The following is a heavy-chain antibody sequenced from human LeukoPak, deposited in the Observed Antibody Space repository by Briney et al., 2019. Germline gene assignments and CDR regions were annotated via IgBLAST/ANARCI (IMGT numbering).Heavy chain of an antibody. Sequence: SSETLSLTCAVYGGSFSGYYWSWIRQPPGKGLEWIGEINHSGSTNYNPSLKSRVTISVDTSKNQFSLKLSSVTAADTAVYYCARGRTYCSSTSCFQYYYGMDVWGQGTTVTVSS. CDR2: INHSGST. V-gene: IGHV4-34*01. D-gene: IGHD2-2*01. CDR1: GGSFSGYY. J-gene: IGHJ6*02. CDR3: ARGRTYCSSTSCFQYYYGMDV.